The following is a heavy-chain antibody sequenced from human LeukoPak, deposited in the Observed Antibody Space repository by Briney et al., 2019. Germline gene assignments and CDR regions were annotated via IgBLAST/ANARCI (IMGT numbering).Heavy chain of an antibody. CDR3: ARVGVGAIDY. V-gene: IGHV4-59*01. Sequence: SETLSLTCNVSGGSISSYYWSWIRQPPGKGLEWIGNNYHSGSTNYNPSLKSRVTISVDTSKNQFSLKLSSVTAADTAVYYCARVGVGAIDYWGQGTLVTVSS. CDR1: GGSISSYY. CDR2: NYHSGST. D-gene: IGHD5-12*01. J-gene: IGHJ4*02.